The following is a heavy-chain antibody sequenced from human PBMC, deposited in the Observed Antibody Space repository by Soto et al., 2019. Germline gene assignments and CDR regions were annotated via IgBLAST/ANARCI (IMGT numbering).Heavy chain of an antibody. D-gene: IGHD2-2*02. J-gene: IGHJ6*02. CDR3: AKVQTDIVVVPAAIFYYYGMDV. CDR1: GFTFSSYA. CDR2: ISGSGGST. V-gene: IGHV3-23*01. Sequence: GGSLRLSCAASGFTFSSYAMSWVRQAPGKGLEWVSAISGSGGSTYYADSVKGRFTISRDNSKNTLYLQMNSLRAEDKAVYYCAKVQTDIVVVPAAIFYYYGMDVWGQGTTVTVSS.